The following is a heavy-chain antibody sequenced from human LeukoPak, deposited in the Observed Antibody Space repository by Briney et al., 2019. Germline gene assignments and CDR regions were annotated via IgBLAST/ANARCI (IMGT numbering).Heavy chain of an antibody. CDR1: GASISAYY. J-gene: IGHJ1*01. D-gene: IGHD2-8*02. CDR2: LFFGGST. Sequence: PSETLSLTCTVSGASISAYYWSWLRQPPGKGREGSVYLFFGGSTNYNPSPKSGVTISSDTSKNQLSLKMTSLTAADTAVYYCASHFRGGRLDFASIMEVLLDGGQGALVTVSS. CDR3: ASHFRGGRLDFASIMEVLLD. V-gene: IGHV4-59*01.